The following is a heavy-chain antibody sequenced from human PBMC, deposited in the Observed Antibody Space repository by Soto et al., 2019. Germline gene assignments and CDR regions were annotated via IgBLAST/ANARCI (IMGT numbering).Heavy chain of an antibody. CDR2: IYSGGST. Sequence: PGGSLRLSCAASGFTVSSNYMSWVRQAPGKGLEWVSVIYSGGSTYYADSVKGRFTISRDNSKNTLYLQMNSLRAEDTAVYYCARELGYCTNGVCLKGAYYYYGMDVWGQGTTVTVSS. D-gene: IGHD2-8*01. J-gene: IGHJ6*02. V-gene: IGHV3-53*01. CDR3: ARELGYCTNGVCLKGAYYYYGMDV. CDR1: GFTVSSNY.